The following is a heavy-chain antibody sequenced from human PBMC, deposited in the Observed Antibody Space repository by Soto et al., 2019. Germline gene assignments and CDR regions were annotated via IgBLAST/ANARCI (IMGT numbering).Heavy chain of an antibody. CDR2: ISNNGGST. D-gene: IGHD1-7*01. CDR3: VKDRRTTRRAMDV. CDR1: GFTFGTYA. J-gene: IGHJ6*02. V-gene: IGHV3-64D*06. Sequence: SLRLSCSASGFTFGTYAMHWVRQAAGKGLEYVSGISNNGGSTYHADSVKDRFTISRDNSKNTLYLQMSSLTAEDTAVYYCVKDRRTTRRAMDVWGQGTTVTVSS.